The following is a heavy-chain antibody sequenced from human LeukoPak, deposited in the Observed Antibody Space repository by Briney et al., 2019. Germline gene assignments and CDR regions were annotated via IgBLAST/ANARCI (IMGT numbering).Heavy chain of an antibody. V-gene: IGHV3-23*01. CDR2: INAFGART. CDR1: GFTFSGYA. CDR3: AKVALGYCSGSSCYYFDY. Sequence: AGGSLRLSCAASGFTFSGYAMSWVRQAPGKGLEWVSSINAFGARTYYADSVKGRFTISRDNSKNTLYLQMNSLRAEDTALYYCAKVALGYCSGSSCYYFDYGGQGTLVTVSS. J-gene: IGHJ4*02. D-gene: IGHD2-15*01.